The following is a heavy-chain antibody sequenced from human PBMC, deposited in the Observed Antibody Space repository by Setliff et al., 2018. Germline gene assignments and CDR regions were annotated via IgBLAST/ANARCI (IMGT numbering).Heavy chain of an antibody. D-gene: IGHD3-22*01. J-gene: IGHJ4*02. CDR3: ASLPYYDSSGYSLSYY. Sequence: SETLSLTCTVSGGSINSSSSYWGWIRQPPGKGLDWMGTISYSGSTYYNPSLKSRVTISVDTSKNQFSLKLSSVTAADTAVYYCASLPYYDSSGYSLSYYWGQGTLVTVSS. V-gene: IGHV4-39*01. CDR2: ISYSGST. CDR1: GGSINSSSSY.